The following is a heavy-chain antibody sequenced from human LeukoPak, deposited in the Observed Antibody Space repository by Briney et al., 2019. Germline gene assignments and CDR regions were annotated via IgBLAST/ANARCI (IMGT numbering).Heavy chain of an antibody. Sequence: ASVKVSCKASGYTFTGYYMHWVRQAPGQGLEWMGRINPNSGGTNYAQKFQGRVTMTRDTSISTAYMELSRLRSDDTAVYYCARERGPIAVAGTVGWFDPWGQGTLVTVSS. CDR3: ARERGPIAVAGTVGWFDP. CDR2: INPNSGGT. D-gene: IGHD6-19*01. CDR1: GYTFTGYY. V-gene: IGHV1-2*06. J-gene: IGHJ5*02.